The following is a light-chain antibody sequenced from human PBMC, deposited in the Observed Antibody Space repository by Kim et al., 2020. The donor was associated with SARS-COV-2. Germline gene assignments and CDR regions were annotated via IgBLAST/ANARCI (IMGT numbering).Light chain of an antibody. V-gene: IGLV3-1*01. J-gene: IGLJ3*02. CDR1: KLGDKY. CDR3: QAWDSSTAV. CDR2: QDS. Sequence: SYELTQPPSVSVSPGQTASITCSGNKLGDKYACWYQQKPGHSPVLVINQDSKRPSGIPERFSGSNSGNTATLTISGTQAMDEADYYCQAWDSSTAVFGGGTQLTVL.